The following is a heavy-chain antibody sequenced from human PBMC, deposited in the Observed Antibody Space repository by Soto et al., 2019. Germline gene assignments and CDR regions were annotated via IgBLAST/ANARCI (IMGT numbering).Heavy chain of an antibody. CDR3: AREQQLVGFDY. V-gene: IGHV4-4*02. J-gene: IGHJ4*02. D-gene: IGHD6-13*01. Sequence: SETLSLTCVVSSGSISSSHWWSWVRQPPGKGLEWIGEIYHSGSTNYNPSLQSRVTISVDKSKNQFSLKLSSVTAADTAVYYCAREQQLVGFDYWGQGTLVTVSS. CDR1: SGSISSSHW. CDR2: IYHSGST.